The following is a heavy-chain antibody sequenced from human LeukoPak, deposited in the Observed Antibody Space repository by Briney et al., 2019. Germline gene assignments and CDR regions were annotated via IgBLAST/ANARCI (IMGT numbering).Heavy chain of an antibody. D-gene: IGHD3-10*01. CDR1: GFTFSNDW. V-gene: IGHV3-7*01. J-gene: IGHJ4*02. CDR2: INQAGSEK. CDR3: VRSLERFGTRDY. Sequence: GGSLRLSCVSSGFTFSNDWMTWVRQAPGKGLEWVANINQAGSEKYYMDSVKGRFTISRDNAKKSLFLQMNSLTAEDTGLYYCVRSLERFGTRDYWGQGTLVTVSS.